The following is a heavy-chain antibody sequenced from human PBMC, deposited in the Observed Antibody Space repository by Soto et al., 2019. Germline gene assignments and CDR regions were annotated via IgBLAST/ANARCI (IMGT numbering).Heavy chain of an antibody. CDR3: ASGIDFYYSMDV. CDR2: IYHSGST. CDR1: GYSISSGYY. J-gene: IGHJ6*01. Sequence: SETLSLTCAVSGYSISSGYYWGWIRQPPGKGLEWIGSIYHSGSTYYNASLKSRVTISVDTSKNQFSLKLTSVTDADTAVYYCASGIDFYYSMDVWGQGPTVTASS. V-gene: IGHV4-38-2*01.